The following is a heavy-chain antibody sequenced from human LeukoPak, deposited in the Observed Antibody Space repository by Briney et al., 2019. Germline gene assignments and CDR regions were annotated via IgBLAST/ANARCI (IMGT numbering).Heavy chain of an antibody. CDR2: IYYDATT. CDR3: ARHGIDCGGGACYSWSFDS. CDR1: GDSISSRDHY. J-gene: IGHJ4*02. V-gene: IGHV4-39*01. Sequence: XTCTVSGDSISSRDHYWGWVRQAPGQGLEWIGIIYYDATTHYNPSLKSRATLSLDTSRNHFSLKLTSVSAADTALYFCARHGIDCGGGACYSWSFDSWGQGILVTVSS. D-gene: IGHD2-21*02.